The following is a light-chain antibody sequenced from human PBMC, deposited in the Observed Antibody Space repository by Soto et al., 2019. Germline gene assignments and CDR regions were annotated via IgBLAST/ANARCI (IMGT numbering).Light chain of an antibody. J-gene: IGKJ5*01. CDR2: DTS. Sequence: VFTQSPGTLSLSPGERATLSCRASQSLTNSFMAWYQQKPGQAPRLLIYDTSSRASGIPDRFSGSGSGTDFTLTISRLETEDFAVFYCQQYGTSEIIFGQGTRLEIK. CDR1: QSLTNSF. CDR3: QQYGTSEII. V-gene: IGKV3-20*01.